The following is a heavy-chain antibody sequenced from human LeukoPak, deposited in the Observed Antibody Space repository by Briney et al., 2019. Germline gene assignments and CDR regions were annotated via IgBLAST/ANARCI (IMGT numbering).Heavy chain of an antibody. CDR2: TKQDGSEK. D-gene: IGHD3-10*01. V-gene: IGHV3-7*01. J-gene: IGHJ3*02. CDR3: ARIKTPVRGVTYDAFDI. Sequence: PGGSLRLSCAASGFTFSSYWMSWVRQAPGKGLEWVANTKQDGSEKYYVDSVKGRFTISRDNAKNSLYLQMNSLRAEDTAVYYCARIKTPVRGVTYDAFDIWGQGTMVTVSS. CDR1: GFTFSSYW.